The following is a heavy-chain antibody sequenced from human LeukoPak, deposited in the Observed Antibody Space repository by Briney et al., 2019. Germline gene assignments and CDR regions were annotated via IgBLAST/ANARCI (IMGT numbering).Heavy chain of an antibody. D-gene: IGHD6-25*01. J-gene: IGHJ6*03. CDR1: GFTFSSYS. V-gene: IGHV3-21*01. CDR2: ISSSSSYI. Sequence: GGSLRLSCAASGFTFSSYSMNWVRQAPGKGLEWVSFISSSSSYIYYADSVKGRFTISRDNAKDSLYLQMNSLRAEDTAVYYCGGCRTYYYYYMDVWGKGTTVTVSS. CDR3: GGCRTYYYYYMDV.